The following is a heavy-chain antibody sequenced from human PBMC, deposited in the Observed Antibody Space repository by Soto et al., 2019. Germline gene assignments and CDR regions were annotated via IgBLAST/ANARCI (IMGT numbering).Heavy chain of an antibody. CDR1: GFTFSSYW. CDR2: IKQDGSEK. Sequence: GGSLRLSCAASGFTFSSYWMSWVRQAPGKGLEWVANIKQDGSEKYYVDSVKGRFTISRDNAKNSLYLQMNSLRAEDTAVYYCAREGVDLLEWFSDYWGQGTLVTVSS. V-gene: IGHV3-7*03. J-gene: IGHJ4*02. CDR3: AREGVDLLEWFSDY. D-gene: IGHD3-3*01.